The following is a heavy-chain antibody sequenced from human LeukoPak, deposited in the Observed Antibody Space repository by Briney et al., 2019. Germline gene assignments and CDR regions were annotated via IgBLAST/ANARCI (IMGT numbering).Heavy chain of an antibody. CDR1: GFTVSNNY. Sequence: GGSLRLSCAASGFTVSNNYMSWVRQAPGKGLEWVSVIYSGGSTYYADSVKGRFIISRDHSKNTLYLQMNSLRVEDTAVYYCARGSGSYNWFDPWGQGTLVTVSS. J-gene: IGHJ5*02. D-gene: IGHD3-10*01. CDR2: IYSGGST. V-gene: IGHV3-66*01. CDR3: ARGSGSYNWFDP.